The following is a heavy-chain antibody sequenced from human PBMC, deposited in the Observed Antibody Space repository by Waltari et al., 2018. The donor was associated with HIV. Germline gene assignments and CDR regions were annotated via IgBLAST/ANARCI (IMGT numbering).Heavy chain of an antibody. CDR2: INPNSGGT. Sequence: QVQLVQSGAEVKKPGASVKVSCKASGYTFTGYYIHWVREAPGQGLEWRGRINPNSGGTNYAQKFQGRVTMTRNTSISTAYMELSRLRSDDTAVYYCARGGVDYGDYLFDYWGQGTLVTVSS. CDR3: ARGGVDYGDYLFDY. V-gene: IGHV1-2*06. D-gene: IGHD4-17*01. CDR1: GYTFTGYY. J-gene: IGHJ4*02.